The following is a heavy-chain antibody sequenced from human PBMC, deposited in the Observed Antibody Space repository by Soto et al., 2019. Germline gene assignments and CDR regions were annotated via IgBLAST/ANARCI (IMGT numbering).Heavy chain of an antibody. V-gene: IGHV1-69*13. CDR3: ARGWLGLELYYFDY. D-gene: IGHD1-7*01. Sequence: SVKVSCKASGGTFSSYAISWVRQAPGQGLEWMGGIIPIFGTANYAQKFQGRVTFTADDSTSTAYMELSSLRSEDTAVYYCARGWLGLELYYFDYWGQGTLVTVSS. CDR2: IIPIFGTA. J-gene: IGHJ4*02. CDR1: GGTFSSYA.